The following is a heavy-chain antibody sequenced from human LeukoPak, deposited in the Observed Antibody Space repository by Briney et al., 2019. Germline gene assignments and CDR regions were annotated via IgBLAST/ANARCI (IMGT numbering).Heavy chain of an antibody. V-gene: IGHV3-30*04. D-gene: IGHD6-13*01. CDR1: GFTFSSYA. Sequence: PGGSLRLSCAASGFTFSSYAMHWVRQAPGKGLEWVAVISYDGSNKYYADSVKGRFTISRDNFKNTLYLQMNSLRAEDTAVYYCARDPPGSSWAPYAFDIWGQGTMVTVSS. J-gene: IGHJ3*02. CDR3: ARDPPGSSWAPYAFDI. CDR2: ISYDGSNK.